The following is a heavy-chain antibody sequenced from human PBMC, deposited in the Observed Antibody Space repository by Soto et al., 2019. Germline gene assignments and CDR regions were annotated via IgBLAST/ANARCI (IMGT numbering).Heavy chain of an antibody. Sequence: SETLSLTCAVSGGSISSGGYSWSWILQPPGKGLEWIGYIYHSGSTYYNPSLKSRVTISVDRSKNQFSLKLSSVTAADTAVYYCARATRYGYNFDYWGQGTLVTVSS. CDR2: IYHSGST. CDR3: ARATRYGYNFDY. D-gene: IGHD5-12*01. V-gene: IGHV4-30-2*01. CDR1: GGSISSGGYS. J-gene: IGHJ4*02.